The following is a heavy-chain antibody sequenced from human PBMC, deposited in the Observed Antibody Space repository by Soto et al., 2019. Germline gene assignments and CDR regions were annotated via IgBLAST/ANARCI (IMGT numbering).Heavy chain of an antibody. D-gene: IGHD6-13*01. CDR1: GYTFTGYY. J-gene: IGHJ5*02. CDR2: INPTSGGT. Sequence: QVQLVQSGAEMKKPGASVKVSCKAAGYTFTGYYMHWVRQAPGQGLAWLGWINPTSGGTNYAQKCQGMATMTRNPSISTAYMELSRLRSEDTAVYYCARGFGPGTVWFDPWGQGTLFTVSS. CDR3: ARGFGPGTVWFDP. V-gene: IGHV1-2*02.